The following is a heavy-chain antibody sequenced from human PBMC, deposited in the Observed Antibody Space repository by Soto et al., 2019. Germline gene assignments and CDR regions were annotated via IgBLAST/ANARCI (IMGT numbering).Heavy chain of an antibody. V-gene: IGHV3-30*18. CDR1: EFTFSSYG. Sequence: GGSLRLSCAASEFTFSSYGMHWVRQAPGKGLEWVAVISYDGSNKYYADSVKGRFTISRDNSKNTLYLQMNSLRAEDTAVYYCAKVILGITGQTWAGKGGLDYWGQGTLVTVSS. J-gene: IGHJ4*02. CDR3: AKVILGITGQTWAGKGGLDY. D-gene: IGHD2-8*02. CDR2: ISYDGSNK.